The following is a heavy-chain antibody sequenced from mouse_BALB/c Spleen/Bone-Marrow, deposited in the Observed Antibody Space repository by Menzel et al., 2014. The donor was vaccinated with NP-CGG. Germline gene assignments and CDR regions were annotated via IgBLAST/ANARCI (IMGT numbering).Heavy chain of an antibody. CDR1: GFAFSSYD. CDR3: ARPLTGAYFDY. J-gene: IGHJ2*01. CDR2: ISSGGSYT. V-gene: IGHV5-9*02. D-gene: IGHD4-1*01. Sequence: EVQRVESGGGLVKPGGSPKLSCAASGFAFSSYDMSWVRQTPEKRLEWVATISSGGSYTYYPDSVKGRFTISRDNARNTLYLQMSSLRSEDTALYYCARPLTGAYFDYWGQGTTLTVSS.